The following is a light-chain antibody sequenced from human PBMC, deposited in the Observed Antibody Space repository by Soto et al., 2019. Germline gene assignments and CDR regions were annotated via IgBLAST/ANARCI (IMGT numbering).Light chain of an antibody. J-gene: IGLJ2*01. CDR3: QSYDSSLGVV. CDR2: GNS. V-gene: IGLV1-40*01. Sequence: QSVLTQPPSVSGAPGQRVTISCTGSSSNIGAGYDVHWYQQLPGTAPKLLIYGNSNRPSGVPDRFSGSKSGTSASQAITGLQAEDEADYYCQSYDSSLGVVFGGGTKLTVL. CDR1: SSNIGAGYD.